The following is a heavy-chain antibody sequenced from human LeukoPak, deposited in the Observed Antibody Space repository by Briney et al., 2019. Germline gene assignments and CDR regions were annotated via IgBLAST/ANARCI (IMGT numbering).Heavy chain of an antibody. D-gene: IGHD6-19*01. CDR3: ARTGDSSGWYAWFDP. CDR1: GYTFTSYY. V-gene: IGHV1-46*01. CDR2: INPSGGST. J-gene: IGHJ5*02. Sequence: GASVKVSCKASGYTFTSYYMHWVRQAPGQGLEWMGIINPSGGSTSYAQKFQGRVTMTRDTSTSTVYMELSSLRSEGTAVYYCARTGDSSGWYAWFDPWGQGTLVTVSS.